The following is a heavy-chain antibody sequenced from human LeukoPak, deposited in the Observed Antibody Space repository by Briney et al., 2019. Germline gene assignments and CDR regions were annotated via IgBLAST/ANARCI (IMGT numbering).Heavy chain of an antibody. CDR2: IWYDGSNK. CDR3: ARDLGIQLWFTD. V-gene: IGHV3-33*01. J-gene: IGHJ4*02. Sequence: PGGSLRLSCAASGFTFSSYGMHWVRQAPGKGLEWVAVIWYDGSNKYYADSVKGRFTISRDNSKNTLYLQMNSLRAEDTAVYYCARDLGIQLWFTDWGQGTLVTVSS. CDR1: GFTFSSYG. D-gene: IGHD5-18*01.